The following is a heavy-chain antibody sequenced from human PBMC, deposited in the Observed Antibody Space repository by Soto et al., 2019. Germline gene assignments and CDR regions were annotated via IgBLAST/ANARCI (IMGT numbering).Heavy chain of an antibody. CDR2: LQYSGIT. CDR3: ARLHYYDSDGYYYVEAFDL. J-gene: IGHJ3*01. D-gene: IGHD3-22*01. Sequence: PSETLSVTWTVSGASISSSYWSWIRQPPGKGLEWIGFLQYSGITNYNPSLKSRVTISADTSKNQFSLKLNSVTAADTAVYYCARLHYYDSDGYYYVEAFDLWGQGSMVTVSS. CDR1: GASISSSY. V-gene: IGHV4-59*01.